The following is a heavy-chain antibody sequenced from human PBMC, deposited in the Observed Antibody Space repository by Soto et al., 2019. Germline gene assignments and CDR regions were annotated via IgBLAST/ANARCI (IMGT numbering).Heavy chain of an antibody. Sequence: QVQLVQSGAEVKKPGASVKVSCKASGYTFTSYDINWVRQATGQGLEWMGWMNPNSGNTGYAQKFQGRVTMTRNTSISTAYMELSSLRSEDTAVYYCARVAMVRGVIITSNYYYYMDVWGKGTTVTVSS. D-gene: IGHD3-10*01. CDR1: GYTFTSYD. CDR3: ARVAMVRGVIITSNYYYYMDV. J-gene: IGHJ6*03. V-gene: IGHV1-8*01. CDR2: MNPNSGNT.